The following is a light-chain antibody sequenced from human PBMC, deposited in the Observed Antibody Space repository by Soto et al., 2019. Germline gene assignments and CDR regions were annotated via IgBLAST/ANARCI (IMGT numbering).Light chain of an antibody. CDR2: GAS. J-gene: IGKJ5*01. Sequence: EIVLTQSPGTLSLSPGERPTLSCSASQSVSSSYLAWYQQKPGQAPRLLIYGASSRATGIPDRFSGSGSGTDFTLTISRLEPEDFAVYYCQQYGSSPWTFGQGTRLEIK. CDR3: QQYGSSPWT. V-gene: IGKV3-20*01. CDR1: QSVSSSY.